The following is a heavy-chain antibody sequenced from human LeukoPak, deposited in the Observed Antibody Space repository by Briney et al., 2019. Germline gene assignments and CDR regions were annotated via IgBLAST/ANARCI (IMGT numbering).Heavy chain of an antibody. CDR2: IKEDGSEK. CDR3: ARPDYDPYFDY. CDR1: GFTFSSYS. Sequence: PGGSLRLSCAASGFTFSSYSMNWVRQAPGKGLEWVANIKEDGSEKYYVDSVKGRFTISRDNAKNSLYLQMNSLRVEDTAVFYCARPDYDPYFDYWGQGTLVTVSS. V-gene: IGHV3-7*01. J-gene: IGHJ4*02. D-gene: IGHD3-3*01.